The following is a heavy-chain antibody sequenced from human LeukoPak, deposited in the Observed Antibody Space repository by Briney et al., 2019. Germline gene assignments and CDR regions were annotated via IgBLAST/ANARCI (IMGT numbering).Heavy chain of an antibody. CDR2: ISWNSGSI. Sequence: GGSLRLSCAASGFTFDDYAMHWVRQAPGKGLEWVSGISWNSGSIGYADSVKGRFTISRDDSRNTLYLQMNSLRGDDTAVYYCAKDVGKWESLHFFDYWGQGTLVTVSS. CDR1: GFTFDDYA. V-gene: IGHV3-9*01. J-gene: IGHJ4*02. D-gene: IGHD1-26*01. CDR3: AKDVGKWESLHFFDY.